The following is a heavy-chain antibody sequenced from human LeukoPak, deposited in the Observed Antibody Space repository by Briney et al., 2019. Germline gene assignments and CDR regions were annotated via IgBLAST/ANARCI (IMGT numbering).Heavy chain of an antibody. V-gene: IGHV4-39*01. D-gene: IGHD1-26*01. Sequence: SETLSLTCTVSGGSISRSSYYWGWIRQPPGKGLEWIGSIYYSGSTYYNPSLESRVTISVDTSKNQFSLKLSSVTAADTAVYYCARSIVGATTQYYYYYMDVWGKGTTVTVSS. CDR3: ARSIVGATTQYYYYYMDV. CDR2: IYYSGST. J-gene: IGHJ6*03. CDR1: GGSISRSSYY.